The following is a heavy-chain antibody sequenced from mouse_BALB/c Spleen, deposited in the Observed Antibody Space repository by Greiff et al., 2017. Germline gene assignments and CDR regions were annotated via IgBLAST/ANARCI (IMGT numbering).Heavy chain of an antibody. CDR3: ARVHYYGYFDV. Sequence: EVNVVESGGGLVQPGGSLRLSCATSGFTFSDFYMEWVRQPPGKRLEWIAASRNKANDYTTEYSASVKGRFIVSRDTSQSILYLQMNALRAEDTAIYYCARVHYYGYFDVWGAGTTVTVAS. D-gene: IGHD1-2*01. V-gene: IGHV7-1*02. CDR1: GFTFSDFY. CDR2: SRNKANDYTT. J-gene: IGHJ1*01.